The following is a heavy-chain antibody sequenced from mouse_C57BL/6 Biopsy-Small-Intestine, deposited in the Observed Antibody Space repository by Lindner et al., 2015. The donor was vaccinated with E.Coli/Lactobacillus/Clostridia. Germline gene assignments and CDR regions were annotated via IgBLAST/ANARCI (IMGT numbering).Heavy chain of an antibody. CDR1: GYTFTDYY. J-gene: IGHJ2*01. Sequence: VQLQESGPELVKPGASVKISCKAPGYTFTDYYMNWVKQSHGKSLEWIGDINPNNGGTSYNQKFKGKATLTVDKSSSTAYMELRSLTSEDSAVYYCARRYYDYDSFDYWGQGTTLTVSS. V-gene: IGHV1-26*01. CDR3: ARRYYDYDSFDY. D-gene: IGHD2-4*01. CDR2: INPNNGGT.